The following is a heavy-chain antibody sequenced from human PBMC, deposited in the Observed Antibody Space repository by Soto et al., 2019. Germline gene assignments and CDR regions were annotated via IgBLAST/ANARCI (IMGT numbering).Heavy chain of an antibody. CDR1: GGSLSGSY. J-gene: IGHJ4*02. CDR2: IHHSGST. V-gene: IGHV4-34*01. CDR3: ASPGYCSDGTCYPDY. Sequence: SETLSLTCAVYGGSLSGSYWSWIRQPPGTGLEWIGEIHHSGSTYYNPSLKSRVTLSVDTSKNQFSLKLNSVTAADTAVYYCASPGYCSDGTCYPDYWGQGTLVTVSS. D-gene: IGHD2-15*01.